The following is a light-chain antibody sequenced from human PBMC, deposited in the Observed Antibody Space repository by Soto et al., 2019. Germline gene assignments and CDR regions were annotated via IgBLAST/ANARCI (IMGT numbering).Light chain of an antibody. CDR3: QQRLSWPPIT. V-gene: IGKV3-11*01. CDR1: QSVGSY. Sequence: EIVLTQSPATLSLSPGERATLSCRASQSVGSYFAWYQQKPGQAPRLLIYDASNRATGIPARFSGSGSGTDFTLTISSLEPEDFALYFCQQRLSWPPITFGQGTRLEIK. J-gene: IGKJ5*01. CDR2: DAS.